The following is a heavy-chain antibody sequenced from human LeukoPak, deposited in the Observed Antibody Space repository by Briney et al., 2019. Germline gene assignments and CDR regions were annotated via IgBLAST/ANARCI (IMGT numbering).Heavy chain of an antibody. Sequence: GGSLRLSCAASGFTFSSYAMSWVRQAPGKGLEWVSAISGSGGSTYYADSVKGRFTISRDNSKSTLYLQMNSLRAEDTAVYYCAKGYYYDSSGYFDYWGQGTLVTVSS. CDR2: ISGSGGST. CDR3: AKGYYYDSSGYFDY. V-gene: IGHV3-23*01. D-gene: IGHD3-22*01. CDR1: GFTFSSYA. J-gene: IGHJ4*02.